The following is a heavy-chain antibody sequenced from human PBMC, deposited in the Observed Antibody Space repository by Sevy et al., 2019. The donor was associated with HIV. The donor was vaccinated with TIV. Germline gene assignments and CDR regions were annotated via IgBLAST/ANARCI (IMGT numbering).Heavy chain of an antibody. V-gene: IGHV4-59*02. Sequence: SETLSLTCTVSGGSVSSYFWSWIRQPPGKGLEWIGYIYYSGSTDYNPSLKSRVTMSLDTSKNQFSPRLSSVTAADTAVYYCAREAPYIAAAGKYYYYNGMDVWGQGTTVTVSS. CDR1: GGSVSSYF. J-gene: IGHJ6*02. CDR2: IYYSGST. CDR3: AREAPYIAAAGKYYYYNGMDV. D-gene: IGHD6-13*01.